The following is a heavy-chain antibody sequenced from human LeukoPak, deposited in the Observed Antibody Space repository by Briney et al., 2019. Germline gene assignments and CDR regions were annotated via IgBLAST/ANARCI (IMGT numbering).Heavy chain of an antibody. D-gene: IGHD3-22*01. Sequence: GGSLRLSCAASGFTFSSYAMSWVRQAPGKGLEWVSAISGSGGSTYYADSVKGRFTISRDNSKNTLYLQMNSLRAEDTAVYYCARATVNYYDSSGYYHYYYYGMDVWGQGTTVTVSS. J-gene: IGHJ6*02. CDR1: GFTFSSYA. CDR2: ISGSGGST. CDR3: ARATVNYYDSSGYYHYYYYGMDV. V-gene: IGHV3-23*01.